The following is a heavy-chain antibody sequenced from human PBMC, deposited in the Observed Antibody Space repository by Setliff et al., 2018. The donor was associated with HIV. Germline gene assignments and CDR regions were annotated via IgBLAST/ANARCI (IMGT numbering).Heavy chain of an antibody. Sequence: GGSLRLSCAASEFTFSTYAMTWVRQAPGKGLEWVANIEKDGSEKYYVDSVKGRFTISRDNAKNSLYLQMNSLRVEDTAVYFCARGSLYSWFDPWGQGTLVTVSS. CDR2: IEKDGSEK. J-gene: IGHJ5*02. CDR3: ARGSLYSWFDP. V-gene: IGHV3-7*03. CDR1: EFTFSTYA. D-gene: IGHD1-26*01.